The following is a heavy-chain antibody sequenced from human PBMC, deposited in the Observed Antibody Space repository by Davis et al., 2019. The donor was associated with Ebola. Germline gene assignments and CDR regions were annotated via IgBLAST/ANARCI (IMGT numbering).Heavy chain of an antibody. Sequence: MPSQTLSPTCAVYGGSFSGYYWSWIRQPPGKGLEWTGEINHSGSTNYNPSLKSRVTISVDTSKNQFSLKLSSVTAADTAVYYCARFPVLLWYRESRYGMDVWGQGTTVTVSS. CDR1: GGSFSGYY. CDR3: ARFPVLLWYRESRYGMDV. D-gene: IGHD3-10*01. J-gene: IGHJ6*02. CDR2: INHSGST. V-gene: IGHV4-34*01.